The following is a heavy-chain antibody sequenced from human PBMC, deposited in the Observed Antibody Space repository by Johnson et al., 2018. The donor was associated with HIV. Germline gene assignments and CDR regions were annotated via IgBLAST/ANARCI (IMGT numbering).Heavy chain of an antibody. D-gene: IGHD6-6*01. CDR1: GFTFSSYA. CDR2: ISYDGSNK. Sequence: QVQLVESGGGVVQPGRSLRLSCAASGFTFSSYAIHWVRQAPGKGLEWVAVISYDGSNKYYADYVKGRFTISRDNSKNTLYLQMNSLRAEDTAVYDCARDSEIAARRKRGAFDIWGQGTMVTVSS. J-gene: IGHJ3*02. CDR3: ARDSEIAARRKRGAFDI. V-gene: IGHV3-30*04.